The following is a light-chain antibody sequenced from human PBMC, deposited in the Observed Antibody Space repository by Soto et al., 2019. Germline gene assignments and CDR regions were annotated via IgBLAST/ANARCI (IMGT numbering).Light chain of an antibody. J-gene: IGKJ5*01. V-gene: IGKV1-39*01. Sequence: DIQMTQSPSTRSATVGDRFTIXFRASQSISSWLAWYQQKLGKAPXLLIYGASSLQSGVPSRFSGSGSGTDFTLTISSLQPEDFATYYCQQSYGTPTFGQGTRRRL. CDR1: QSISSW. CDR2: GAS. CDR3: QQSYGTPT.